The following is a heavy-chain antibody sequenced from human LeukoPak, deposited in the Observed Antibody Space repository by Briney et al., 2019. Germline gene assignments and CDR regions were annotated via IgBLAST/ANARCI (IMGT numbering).Heavy chain of an antibody. J-gene: IGHJ4*02. D-gene: IGHD3-22*01. CDR3: AKGGSYYEDYFDY. CDR2: ISGSGGST. CDR1: GFTFSSYA. V-gene: IGHV3-23*01. Sequence: GGSLRLSCAASGFTFSSYAMSWVRQAPGKGLEGVSAISGSGGSTYYADSVKGRFTISRDNSKNTLYLQMNSLRAEDTAVYYCAKGGSYYEDYFDYWGQGTLVTVSS.